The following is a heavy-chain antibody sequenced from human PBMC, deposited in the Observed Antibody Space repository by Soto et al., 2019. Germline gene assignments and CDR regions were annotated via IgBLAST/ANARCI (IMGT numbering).Heavy chain of an antibody. V-gene: IGHV4-59*01. D-gene: IGHD1-7*01. J-gene: IGHJ4*02. Sequence: SETLSLTCTVSGGSISSYYWSWTRQPPGKGLEWIGYIYYSGSTNYNPSLKSRVTISVDTSKNQFSLKLSSVTAADTAVYYCARNYGGDDFDYWGQGTLVTVSS. CDR2: IYYSGST. CDR3: ARNYGGDDFDY. CDR1: GGSISSYY.